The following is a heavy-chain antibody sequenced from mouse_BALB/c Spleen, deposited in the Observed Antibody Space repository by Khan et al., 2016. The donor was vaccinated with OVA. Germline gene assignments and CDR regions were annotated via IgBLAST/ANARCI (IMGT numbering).Heavy chain of an antibody. V-gene: IGHV1-4*01. CDR2: INPSNGYT. J-gene: IGHJ3*01. CDR3: AREGAYYRNDGWCAY. D-gene: IGHD2-14*01. Sequence: QVQLKESGAELARPGASVKMSCKTSGYTFTSYTMHWVKQRPGQGLEWIGYINPSNGYTNYNEKFKDKATLTADKSSSTAYMQLSSLTSEDSAVYYWAREGAYYRNDGWCAYWGQGTLVTVSA. CDR1: GYTFTSYT.